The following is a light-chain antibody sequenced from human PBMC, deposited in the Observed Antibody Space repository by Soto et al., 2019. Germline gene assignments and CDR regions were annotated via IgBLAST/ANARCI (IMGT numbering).Light chain of an antibody. J-gene: IGKJ4*01. CDR1: QSVSSN. CDR2: VAS. CDR3: XXXNVWPLT. Sequence: EIVMTQSPATLSVSPGXRATLSCRASQSVSSNLAWYQQKPGQTPKLLIYVASTRATGIPARFSGSGSGTEFTLTISSLXXXXXXXXXXXXXNVWPLTFGGGTKVEFK. V-gene: IGKV3-15*01.